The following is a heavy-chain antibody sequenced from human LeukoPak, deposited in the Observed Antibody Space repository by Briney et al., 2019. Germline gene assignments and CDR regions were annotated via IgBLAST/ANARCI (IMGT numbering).Heavy chain of an antibody. V-gene: IGHV3-66*01. CDR3: ARNWYYDILTGSQGDY. CDR2: IYSGGST. D-gene: IGHD3-9*01. CDR1: GFTVSSNY. Sequence: GGTLRLSCAASGFTVSSNYMSWVRQAPGKGLEWVSVIYSGGSTYYADSVKGRFTISRDNSKNTLYLQMNSLRAEDTAVYYCARNWYYDILTGSQGDYWGQGTLVTVSS. J-gene: IGHJ4*02.